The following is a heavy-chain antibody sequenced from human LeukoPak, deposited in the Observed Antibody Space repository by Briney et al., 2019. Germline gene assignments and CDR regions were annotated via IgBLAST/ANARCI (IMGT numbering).Heavy chain of an antibody. CDR1: GFTVSNNY. J-gene: IGHJ3*02. CDR2: IYSGGST. D-gene: IGHD3-22*01. V-gene: IGHV3-66*01. CDR3: AKGITMIVVDAFDI. Sequence: PGGSLRLSCAASGFTVSNNYMTWVRQAPGKGLEWVSVIYSGGSTYYADSVKGRFTISRDNSKNALYLQMNSLRAEDTAVYYCAKGITMIVVDAFDIWGQGTMVTASS.